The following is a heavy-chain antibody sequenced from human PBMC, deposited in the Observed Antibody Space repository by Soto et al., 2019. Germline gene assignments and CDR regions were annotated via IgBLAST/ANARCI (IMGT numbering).Heavy chain of an antibody. Sequence: VGSLRLSCAASGFTFSSYAMHWVRQAPGKGLEWVAVISYDGSNKYYADSVKGRFTISRDNSKNTLYLQMNSLRAEDTAVYYCARTSYYYGSGSADPNYYYYYGMDVWGQGTTVTVSS. D-gene: IGHD3-10*01. J-gene: IGHJ6*02. CDR1: GFTFSSYA. CDR3: ARTSYYYGSGSADPNYYYYYGMDV. CDR2: ISYDGSNK. V-gene: IGHV3-30-3*01.